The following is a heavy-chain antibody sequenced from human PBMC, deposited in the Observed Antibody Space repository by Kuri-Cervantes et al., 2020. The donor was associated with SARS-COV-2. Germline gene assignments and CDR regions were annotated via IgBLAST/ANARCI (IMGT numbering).Heavy chain of an antibody. CDR2: VSYNGTNK. CDR1: GFNYLNYA. Sequence: GESLKISCSASGFNYLNYAIHWVRQAPGTGLEWVAVVSYNGTNKYYADSVKGRFTISRDNARNSLYLQMNSLRAEDTAVYYCARDLRLGKSLDYWGQGTLVTVSS. J-gene: IGHJ4*02. D-gene: IGHD7-27*01. V-gene: IGHV3-30-3*01. CDR3: ARDLRLGKSLDY.